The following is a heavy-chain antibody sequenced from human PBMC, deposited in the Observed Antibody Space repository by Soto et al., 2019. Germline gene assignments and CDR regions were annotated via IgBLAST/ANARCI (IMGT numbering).Heavy chain of an antibody. D-gene: IGHD3-3*01. V-gene: IGHV3-9*01. CDR3: AKDSNDFWSGPLDY. J-gene: IGHJ4*02. CDR1: GFTFDDYA. CDR2: ISWNSGSI. Sequence: SLRLSCAASGFTFDDYAMHWVRQAPGKGLEWVSGISWNSGSIGYADSVKGRFTISRDNAKNSLYLQMNSLRAEDTALYYCAKDSNDFWSGPLDYWGQGTLVTVSS.